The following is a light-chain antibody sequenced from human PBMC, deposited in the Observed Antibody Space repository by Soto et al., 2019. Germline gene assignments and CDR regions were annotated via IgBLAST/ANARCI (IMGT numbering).Light chain of an antibody. V-gene: IGLV2-14*01. Sequence: QSVLTQPASVSGSPGQSITISCTGTCSDVGGYNYVSWYQQHPGKAPKLMIYEVSNQPSGVSNRFSGSKSGNTASLTISGLQAEDEADYYCSSYTTISTLEVFGGGTKVTVL. J-gene: IGLJ3*02. CDR2: EVS. CDR1: CSDVGGYNY. CDR3: SSYTTISTLEV.